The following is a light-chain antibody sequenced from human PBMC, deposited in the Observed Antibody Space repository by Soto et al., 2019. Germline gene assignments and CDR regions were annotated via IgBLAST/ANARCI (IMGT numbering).Light chain of an antibody. Sequence: QSALTQPASVSGSPGQSITISCTGTYTDVGGYNRVSWYQHHAGKGPKMLIFEVDNRPSGISDRFSGSKSGDTASLTISDLQAEDEADYYCVSYIESSLPPWVVGGGTQLTVL. CDR1: YTDVGGYNR. V-gene: IGLV2-14*01. CDR2: EVD. J-gene: IGLJ3*02. CDR3: VSYIESSLPPWV.